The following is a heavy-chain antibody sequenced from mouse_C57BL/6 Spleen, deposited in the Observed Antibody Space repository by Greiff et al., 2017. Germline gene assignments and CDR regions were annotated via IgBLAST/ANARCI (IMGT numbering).Heavy chain of an antibody. V-gene: IGHV1-61*01. Sequence: QQSCKASGYTFTSYWMDWVKQRPGQGLEWIGNIYPSDSETHYNQKFKDKATLTVDKSSSTAYMQLSSLTSEDSAVYYCARERDLHFDYWGQGTTLTVSS. CDR2: IYPSDSET. CDR3: ARERDLHFDY. J-gene: IGHJ2*01. D-gene: IGHD3-3*01. CDR1: GYTFTSYW.